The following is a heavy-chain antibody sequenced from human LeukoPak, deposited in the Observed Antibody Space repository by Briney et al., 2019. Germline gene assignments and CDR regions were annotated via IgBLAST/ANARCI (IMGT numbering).Heavy chain of an antibody. Sequence: SETLSLTCAVYGGSFSGYYWSWLRQPPGKGLEWIGEINHSGSTNYNPSLKSRVTISVDTSKNQFSLKLSSVTAADTAVYYCARTDARSSGRWFDPWGQGTLGTASS. CDR2: INHSGST. CDR1: GGSFSGYY. J-gene: IGHJ5*02. CDR3: ARTDARSSGRWFDP. V-gene: IGHV4-34*01. D-gene: IGHD1-26*01.